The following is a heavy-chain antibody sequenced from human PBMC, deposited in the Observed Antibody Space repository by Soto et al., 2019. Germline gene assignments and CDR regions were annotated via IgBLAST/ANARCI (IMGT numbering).Heavy chain of an antibody. CDR1: GFTFSSYG. V-gene: IGHV3-30*18. Sequence: QVQLVESGGGVVQPGRSLRLSCAASGFTFSSYGMHWVRQAPGEGLEWVALISYDGSNKYYADSVKGRFTISRDYSKNTLYLQMNRLRAEDTAVYYCAKGPAIVLVPAAMNYYYGMDVWGQGNTVTVSS. CDR3: AKGPAIVLVPAAMNYYYGMDV. D-gene: IGHD2-2*01. CDR2: ISYDGSNK. J-gene: IGHJ6*02.